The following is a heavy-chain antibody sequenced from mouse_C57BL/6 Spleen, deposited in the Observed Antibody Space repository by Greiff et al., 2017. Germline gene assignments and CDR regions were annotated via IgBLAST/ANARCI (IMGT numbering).Heavy chain of an antibody. CDR1: GYTFTDYY. V-gene: IGHV1-26*01. CDR2: INPNNGGT. J-gene: IGHJ4*01. CDR3: ARGEGLAMDY. Sequence: VQLQQSGPELVKPGASVKISCKASGYTFTDYYMNWVKQSHGKSLEWIGDINPNNGGTSYNQKFKGKATLTVDKSSSTAYMELSSLTSEDSAVYYCARGEGLAMDYWGQGTSVTVSS.